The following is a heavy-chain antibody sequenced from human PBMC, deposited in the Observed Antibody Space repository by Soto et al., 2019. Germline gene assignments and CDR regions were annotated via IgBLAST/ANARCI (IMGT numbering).Heavy chain of an antibody. J-gene: IGHJ4*02. CDR2: ISGSGGST. CDR1: GFTFSSYA. CDR3: AKSGVLPGPGLMTYYYDSSGYYGYFDY. V-gene: IGHV3-23*01. Sequence: GGSLRLSCAASGFTFSSYAMSWVRQAPGKGLEWVSAISGSGGSTYYADSVKGRFTISRDNSKNTLYLQMNSLRAEDTAVYYCAKSGVLPGPGLMTYYYDSSGYYGYFDYWGQETLVTVSS. D-gene: IGHD3-22*01.